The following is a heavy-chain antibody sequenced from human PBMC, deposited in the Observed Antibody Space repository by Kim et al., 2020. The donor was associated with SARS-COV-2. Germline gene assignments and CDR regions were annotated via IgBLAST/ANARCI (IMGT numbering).Heavy chain of an antibody. V-gene: IGHV3-30-3*01. CDR2: ISYDGSNK. Sequence: GGSLRLSCAASGFTFSSYAMHWVRQAPGKGLEWVAVISYDGSNKYYADSVKGRFTISRDNSKNTLYLQMNSLRAEDTAVYYCARDGDGSGSYTRLPYYYYGMDVWGQGTTVTVSS. CDR3: ARDGDGSGSYTRLPYYYYGMDV. D-gene: IGHD3-10*01. CDR1: GFTFSSYA. J-gene: IGHJ6*02.